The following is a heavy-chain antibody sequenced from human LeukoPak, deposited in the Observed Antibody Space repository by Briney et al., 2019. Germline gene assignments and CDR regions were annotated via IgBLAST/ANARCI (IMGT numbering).Heavy chain of an antibody. V-gene: IGHV4-31*03. CDR2: IYYSGST. Sequence: SETLCLTCTVSGGSISSGGYYWSWIRQHPGKGLEWIGYIYYSGSTYYNPSLKSRVTISVDTSKNQFSLKLSFVTAADTAVYYCARDSPSYGMDVWGQGTTVTVSS. J-gene: IGHJ6*02. CDR1: GGSISSGGYY. CDR3: ARDSPSYGMDV.